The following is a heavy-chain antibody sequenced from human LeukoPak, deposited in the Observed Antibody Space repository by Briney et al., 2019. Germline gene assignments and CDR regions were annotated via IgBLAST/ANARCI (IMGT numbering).Heavy chain of an antibody. D-gene: IGHD3-16*01. J-gene: IGHJ6*02. V-gene: IGHV4-59*12. Sequence: SETLSLTCTVSGGSISSYYWSWIRQPPGKGLEWIGYIYYNGSTNYNPSLKSRVTISVDTSKNQFSLKLSSVTAADTAVYYCARDFFWGFVGHGMDVWGQGTTVTVSS. CDR3: ARDFFWGFVGHGMDV. CDR1: GGSISSYY. CDR2: IYYNGST.